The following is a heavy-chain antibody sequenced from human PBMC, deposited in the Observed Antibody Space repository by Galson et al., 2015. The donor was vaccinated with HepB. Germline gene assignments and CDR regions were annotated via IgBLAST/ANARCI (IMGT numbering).Heavy chain of an antibody. V-gene: IGHV3-7*03. D-gene: IGHD3-10*01. CDR2: IKEDGSEK. CDR1: GFTFSSFW. J-gene: IGHJ4*02. CDR3: ARDGWFGESSFDY. Sequence: SLRLSCAASGFTFSSFWMSWVRQAPGKGLEWVANIKEDGSEKYYVDSVKGRFTVSRDNAKNSLYLQMNSLRAEDTAVYYCARDGWFGESSFDYWGQGTLVTVSS.